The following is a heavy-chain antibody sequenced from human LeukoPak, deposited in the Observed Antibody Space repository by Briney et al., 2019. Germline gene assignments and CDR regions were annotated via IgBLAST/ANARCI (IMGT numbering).Heavy chain of an antibody. J-gene: IGHJ4*02. CDR2: INHSGST. CDR3: ARDSSSYGYPFNFDY. CDR1: GGSFSGYY. D-gene: IGHD5-18*01. Sequence: SETLSLTCAVYGGSFSGYYWSWIRQPPGKGLEWIGEINHSGSTSYNPSLKSRVTISVDTSKNQFSLKLSSVTAADTAVYYCARDSSSYGYPFNFDYWGQGTLVTVSS. V-gene: IGHV4-34*01.